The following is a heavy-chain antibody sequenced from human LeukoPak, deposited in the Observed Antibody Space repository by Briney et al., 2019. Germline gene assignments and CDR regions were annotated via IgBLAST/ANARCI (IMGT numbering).Heavy chain of an antibody. Sequence: GGSLRLSCAASGFTFSSYSMNWVSQAPGKGLEWVSYISSSSSTIYYTDSVKGRFTISRDNAKNSLYLQMNSLRAEDTAVYYCARDSDYYDSSGYYYNAFDIWGQGTMVTVSS. CDR1: GFTFSSYS. CDR3: ARDSDYYDSSGYYYNAFDI. CDR2: ISSSSSTI. J-gene: IGHJ3*02. D-gene: IGHD3-22*01. V-gene: IGHV3-48*01.